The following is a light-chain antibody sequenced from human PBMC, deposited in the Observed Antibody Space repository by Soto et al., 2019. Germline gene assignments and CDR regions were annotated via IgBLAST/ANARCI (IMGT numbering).Light chain of an antibody. CDR1: QSVSSY. Sequence: EIVLTQSPATLSLSPGERATLSCRASQSVSSYLAWYQQKPGQAPRLLIYDASNRATGIPARFSGSGSGTDVTLTISSLEPEDFAVYYCQQRSNWPLITFGQGTRLEI. J-gene: IGKJ5*01. V-gene: IGKV3-11*01. CDR2: DAS. CDR3: QQRSNWPLIT.